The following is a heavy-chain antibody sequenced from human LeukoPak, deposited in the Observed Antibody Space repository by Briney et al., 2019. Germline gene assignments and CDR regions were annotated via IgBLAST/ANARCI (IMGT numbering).Heavy chain of an antibody. CDR3: ARDDGFGEGMDV. Sequence: LSLTCTVSGGSISSYYWSWIRQAPGRGLEWVSYISSSGSTIYYADSVKGRFTISRDNAKNSLYLQMNSLRAEDTAVYYCARDDGFGEGMDVWGQGTTVTVSS. CDR1: GGSISSYY. CDR2: ISSSGSTI. D-gene: IGHD3-10*01. J-gene: IGHJ6*02. V-gene: IGHV3-11*01.